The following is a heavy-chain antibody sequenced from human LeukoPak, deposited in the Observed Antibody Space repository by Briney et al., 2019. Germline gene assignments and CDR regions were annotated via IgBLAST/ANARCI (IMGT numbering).Heavy chain of an antibody. CDR2: ISGSGGST. J-gene: IGHJ6*03. CDR3: AKGKRRTHYYYYYMDV. CDR1: GFTFSSYA. V-gene: IGHV3-23*01. Sequence: GSLRLSCAASGFTFSSYAMSWVRQAPGKGLEWVSAISGSGGSTYYADSVKGRFTISRDNSKNTLYLQMNSLRAEDTAVYYCAKGKRRTHYYYYYMDVWGKGTTVTVSS.